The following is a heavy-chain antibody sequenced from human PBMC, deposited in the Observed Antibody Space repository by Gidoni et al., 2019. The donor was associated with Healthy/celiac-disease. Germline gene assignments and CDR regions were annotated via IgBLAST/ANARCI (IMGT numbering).Heavy chain of an antibody. J-gene: IGHJ6*02. V-gene: IGHV4-31*03. CDR3: ARNTVTLNYGMDV. D-gene: IGHD4-17*01. Sequence: QVQLQESGPGLVKPSQTLSLTCTVSGGSISSGGYYWSCIRQHPGKGLEWIGYIYYSGSTYSNPSLKSRVTISVDTSKNQFSLKMSSVTAADTAVYYCARNTVTLNYGMDVWGQGTTVTVSS. CDR1: GGSISSGGYY. CDR2: IYYSGST.